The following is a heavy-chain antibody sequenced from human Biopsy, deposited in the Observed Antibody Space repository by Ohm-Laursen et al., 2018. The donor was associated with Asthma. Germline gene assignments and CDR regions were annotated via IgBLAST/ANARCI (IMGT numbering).Heavy chain of an antibody. CDR1: GYTFNSAG. D-gene: IGHD3-10*01. Sequence: ASVKVSCKTSGYTFNSAGITWVRQAPGQGLEWMGWISVYNGNTKVAQKPQDRVTMITDTSTSTAYMELRSLRSDDTAMYFCARAVDYSHYYGIDVWGQGTTVTVS. V-gene: IGHV1-18*01. J-gene: IGHJ6*02. CDR3: ARAVDYSHYYGIDV. CDR2: ISVYNGNT.